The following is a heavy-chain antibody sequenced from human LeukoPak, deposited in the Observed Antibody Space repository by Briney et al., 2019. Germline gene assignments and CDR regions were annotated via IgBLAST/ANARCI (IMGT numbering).Heavy chain of an antibody. J-gene: IGHJ4*02. D-gene: IGHD6-13*01. CDR2: ISSSSSYI. CDR3: ARDQYSSSWYDY. CDR1: GFTFSSYS. Sequence: GGSLRLSCAASGFTFSSYSMNWVRQAPGKGLEWVSSISSSSSYIYYADAVKGRFTISRDNAKNSLYLQMNSLRAEDTAVYYCARDQYSSSWYDYWGQGTLVTVSS. V-gene: IGHV3-21*01.